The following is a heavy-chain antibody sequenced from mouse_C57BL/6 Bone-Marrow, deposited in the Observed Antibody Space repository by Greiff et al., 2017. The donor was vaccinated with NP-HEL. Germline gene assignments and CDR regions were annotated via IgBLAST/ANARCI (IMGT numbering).Heavy chain of an antibody. CDR2: GQGLEWIG. CDR3: SEVSAVYYCAFHYYGSSYDAMDY. D-gene: IGHD1-1*01. V-gene: IGHV1-87*01. J-gene: IGHJ4*01. Sequence: VQLQQSGPELARPWASVKISCQAFYTFSRRVHFAIRDTNYWMQWVKQRPGQGLEWIGAIYPGNGDTSYNQKFKGKATLTADKSASTAYMQLSSLTSEVSAVYYCAFHYYGSSYDAMDYWGQGTSVTVSS. CDR1: YTFSRRVH.